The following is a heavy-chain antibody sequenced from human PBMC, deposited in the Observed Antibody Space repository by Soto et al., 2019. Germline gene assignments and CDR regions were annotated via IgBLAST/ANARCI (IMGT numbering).Heavy chain of an antibody. J-gene: IGHJ4*02. V-gene: IGHV3-21*01. CDR1: GFTFSSYS. CDR2: ISSSSSYI. Sequence: EVQLVESGGGLAKPGGSLRLSCAASGFTFSSYSMNWVRQAPGKGLVWVSSISSSSSYIYYAGSVKGRFTNSRDNAIHALCLQMNTLRAEQWSVYYCARDQPGYSYGYGWGYWCQATRVRVSS. CDR3: ARDQPGYSYGYGWGY. D-gene: IGHD5-18*01.